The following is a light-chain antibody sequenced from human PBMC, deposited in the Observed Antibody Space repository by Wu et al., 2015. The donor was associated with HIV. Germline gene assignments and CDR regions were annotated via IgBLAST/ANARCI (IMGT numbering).Light chain of an antibody. CDR2: AAS. CDR3: QKYNTAPWT. CDR1: QDINTE. Sequence: DIQMTQSPAYVSVSLGQKVIITCRASQDINTELAWYQQKPGKPPKVLIYAASTLQSGVPSRFSGSGSGTDFTLTISSLQPEDVATYYCQKYNTAPWTFGQGTKVEMK. J-gene: IGKJ1*01. V-gene: IGKV1-27*01.